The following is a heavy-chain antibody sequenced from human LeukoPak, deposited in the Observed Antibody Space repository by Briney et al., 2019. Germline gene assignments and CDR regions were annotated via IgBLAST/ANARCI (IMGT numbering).Heavy chain of an antibody. CDR1: GFTFSSYA. V-gene: IGHV3-30-3*01. CDR2: ISYDGSNK. Sequence: GGSLRLSCAASGFTFSSYAMHWVRQAPGKGLEWVAVISYDGSNKYYADSVKGRFTISRDNSKNTLYLQMNSLRAEDTAVYYCARDIAEAGPFNYWGQGTLVTVSP. CDR3: ARDIAEAGPFNY. D-gene: IGHD6-13*01. J-gene: IGHJ4*02.